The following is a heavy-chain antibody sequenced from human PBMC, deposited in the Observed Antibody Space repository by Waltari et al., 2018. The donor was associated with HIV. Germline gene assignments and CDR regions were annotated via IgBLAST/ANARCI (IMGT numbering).Heavy chain of an antibody. D-gene: IGHD3-10*01. CDR2: IAYDGNNK. CDR1: GFNLSTFG. V-gene: IGHV3-30*18. Sequence: QGQLAESGGGVVQSGRSLRPTWGASGFNLSTFGRPWVRQAPGKGLGWVAVIAYDGNNKQYADSVKGRFTISRDNSNSTLFLQMSSLRPDDTAVYFCAKDLVTRAFFYFYGMHVWGQGTTVTVSS. CDR3: AKDLVTRAFFYFYGMHV. J-gene: IGHJ6*02.